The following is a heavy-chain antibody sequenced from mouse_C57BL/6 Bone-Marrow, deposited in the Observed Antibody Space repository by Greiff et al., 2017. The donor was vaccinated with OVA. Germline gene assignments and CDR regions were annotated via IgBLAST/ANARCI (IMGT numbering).Heavy chain of an antibody. J-gene: IGHJ2*01. Sequence: QVQLQQPGAELVMPGASVKLSCKASGYTFTSYWMHWVKQRPGQGLEWIGEIDPSASYTNYNQKFKGKSTLTVGKSSSTAYMQLSSLTSEDSAVYDCARWDYYGSSYDDWGQGTTLTVSS. CDR1: GYTFTSYW. CDR2: IDPSASYT. D-gene: IGHD1-1*01. CDR3: ARWDYYGSSYDD. V-gene: IGHV1-69*01.